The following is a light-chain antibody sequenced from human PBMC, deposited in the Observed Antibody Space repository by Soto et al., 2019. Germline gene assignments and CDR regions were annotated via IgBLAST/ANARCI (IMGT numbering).Light chain of an antibody. CDR2: DAS. Sequence: DIQMTQSPSTLSASVGDRVTITCRASQSISNRLAWYHQKPGKTPNLLIYDASNLGSGVPSRFSGSGSGTEFTLTISSLQPDDFATYYCQQSYDNLTFGPGTKVDIK. CDR3: QQSYDNLT. CDR1: QSISNR. V-gene: IGKV1-5*01. J-gene: IGKJ3*01.